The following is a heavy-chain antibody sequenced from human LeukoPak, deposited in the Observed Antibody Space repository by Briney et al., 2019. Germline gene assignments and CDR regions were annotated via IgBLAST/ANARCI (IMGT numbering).Heavy chain of an antibody. J-gene: IGHJ4*02. V-gene: IGHV4-59*01. CDR3: ARGRQWFDE. Sequence: PSETLSLTCTVSGASITSFYMNWIRQPPGKGLEWIGYIRSSWSTNYSPSLKSRVNISEDTSKNQLSLSLSSVSGADTAVYYCARGRQWFDEWGEGILVTVS. D-gene: IGHD4/OR15-4a*01. CDR2: IRSSWST. CDR1: GASITSFY.